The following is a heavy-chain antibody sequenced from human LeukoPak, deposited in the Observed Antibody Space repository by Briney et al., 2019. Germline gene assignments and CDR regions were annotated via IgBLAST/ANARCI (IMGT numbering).Heavy chain of an antibody. Sequence: PGGSLRLSCAASGFTFMTYWMSWVRQAPGKGLEWVANIKQDVSEKYYVDSVKGRFTISRDNAKNSLYLQMNSLRAEDTAVYYCARVAAAAADYFDYWGQGTLVTVSS. V-gene: IGHV3-7*01. CDR1: GFTFMTYW. CDR2: IKQDVSEK. D-gene: IGHD6-13*01. J-gene: IGHJ4*02. CDR3: ARVAAAAADYFDY.